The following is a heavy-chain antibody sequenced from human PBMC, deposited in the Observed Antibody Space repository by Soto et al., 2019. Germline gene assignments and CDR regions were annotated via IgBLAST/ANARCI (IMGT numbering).Heavy chain of an antibody. CDR3: ARGYGVSY. CDR1: GYNFTSYH. CDR2: INSYNRNT. V-gene: IGHV1-18*04. J-gene: IGHJ4*02. Sequence: QVQLVQSGAEMKKPGASVKVSCKASGYNFTSYHIIWVRQAPGQGLEWMGWINSYNRNTNCTRKFQGRVSTTTDTPTSTAYMDLRRRTSDGTAVEFCARGYGVSYWGQGTRFTVSS. D-gene: IGHD4-17*01.